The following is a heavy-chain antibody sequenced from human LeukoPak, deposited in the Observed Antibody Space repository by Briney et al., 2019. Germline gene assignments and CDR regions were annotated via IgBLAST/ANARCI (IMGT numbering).Heavy chain of an antibody. CDR2: ISYDGSNK. J-gene: IGHJ4*02. Sequence: PGRSLRLSCAASGFTFSSYAMPWVRQAPGKGLEWVAVISYDGSNKYYADSVKGRFTISRDNSKNTPYLQMNSLRAEDTAVYYCARDPARGIKRNSGGYFDYWGQGTLVTVSS. CDR3: ARDPARGIKRNSGGYFDY. CDR1: GFTFSSYA. V-gene: IGHV3-30*04. D-gene: IGHD2-21*01.